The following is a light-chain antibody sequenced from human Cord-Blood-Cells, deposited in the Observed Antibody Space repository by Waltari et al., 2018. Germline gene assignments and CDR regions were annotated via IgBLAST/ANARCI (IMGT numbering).Light chain of an antibody. CDR3: QRSYGTPWT. Sequence: DIQMTQSPSSLSASVGDRVTITFRASQSISSYLNWYQQKPGKAPKLLIYAASSLQSGVPSRFSGSGSGTDFTLNISSLQPEDFATYYWQRSYGTPWTFGQGTKVEIK. J-gene: IGKJ1*01. CDR2: AAS. V-gene: IGKV1-39*01. CDR1: QSISSY.